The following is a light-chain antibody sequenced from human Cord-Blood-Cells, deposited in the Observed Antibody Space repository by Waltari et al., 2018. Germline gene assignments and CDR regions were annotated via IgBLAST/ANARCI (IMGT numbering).Light chain of an antibody. V-gene: IGKV3-20*01. CDR3: QQYGSSPRFT. J-gene: IGKJ4*01. CDR2: GAS. CDR1: QSVSSSY. Sequence: EIVLTQSPATLSLSPEKRATLSFRASQSVSSSYLAWYQQKPGQAHRLLIYGASSRANGIPDRCSGSGSGTDFTLTIGRLEPEDFAVNYCQQYGSSPRFTFGGGTKVEIK.